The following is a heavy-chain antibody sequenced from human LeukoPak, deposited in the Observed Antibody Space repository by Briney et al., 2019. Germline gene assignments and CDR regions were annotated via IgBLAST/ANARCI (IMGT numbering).Heavy chain of an antibody. CDR2: ITSSGDGT. J-gene: IGHJ4*02. CDR1: GFTFSIYA. D-gene: IGHD3-22*01. V-gene: IGHV3-23*01. Sequence: QPGGSLRLSCAASGFTFSIYAMSWVRQAPGKGLQWVSSITSSGDGTYYADSVKGRFTISSDNSENMLYLQMNSLRVEDTAVYFCAKDRPNYYGSNGHYYRRDGDYWGQGTLVTVSS. CDR3: AKDRPNYYGSNGHYYRRDGDY.